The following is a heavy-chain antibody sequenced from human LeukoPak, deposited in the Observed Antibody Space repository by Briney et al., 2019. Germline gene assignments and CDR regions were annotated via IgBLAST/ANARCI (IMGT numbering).Heavy chain of an antibody. V-gene: IGHV3-21*01. CDR3: AREAAAAGFDY. Sequence: GGSLRLSCAASGFTFSSYSMNWVRQAPGKGLEWVSSISSSSSYIYYADSVKGRFTISRDNAKNSLYLQTNSLRAEDTAVYYCAREAAAAGFDYWGQGTLVTVSS. J-gene: IGHJ4*02. CDR1: GFTFSSYS. D-gene: IGHD6-13*01. CDR2: ISSSSSYI.